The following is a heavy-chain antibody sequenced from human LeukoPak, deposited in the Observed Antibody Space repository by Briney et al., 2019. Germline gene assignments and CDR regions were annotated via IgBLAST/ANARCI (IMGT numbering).Heavy chain of an antibody. CDR2: ISGNSYTI. D-gene: IGHD3/OR15-3a*01. Sequence: GGSLRLSCAASGFTFSSYSMNWVRQAPGKGLEWVSYISGNSYTIYNADSVKGRFIISRDNAKNSLFLQMNSLRAEDTAVYYCALRWTGALDYWGQGTLVTVSS. J-gene: IGHJ4*02. V-gene: IGHV3-48*01. CDR3: ALRWTGALDY. CDR1: GFTFSSYS.